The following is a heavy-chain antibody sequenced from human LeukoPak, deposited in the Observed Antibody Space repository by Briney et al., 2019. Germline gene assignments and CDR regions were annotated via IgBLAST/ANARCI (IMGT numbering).Heavy chain of an antibody. J-gene: IGHJ4*02. CDR2: IRFDGSNQ. Sequence: TGGSLRLSCAASGFTFSSYGMHWVRQAPGKGLEWVAFIRFDGSNQYYADSVKGRLTISRDNSKNTLYLQMNSLRAEDTAVYYCARDGESYDYGSGSYGAYWGQGTLVTVSS. CDR3: ARDGESYDYGSGSYGAY. V-gene: IGHV3-30*02. CDR1: GFTFSSYG. D-gene: IGHD3-10*01.